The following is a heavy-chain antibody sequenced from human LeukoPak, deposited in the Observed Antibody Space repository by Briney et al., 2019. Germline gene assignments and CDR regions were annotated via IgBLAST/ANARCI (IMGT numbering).Heavy chain of an antibody. V-gene: IGHV3-48*03. CDR1: GFTFTSYE. Sequence: GGSRRLSCAASGFTFTSYEMNWVRQAPGKGLEWVSYITISGSTIYYADSVKGRFTISRDNAKNSLYLQMNSLRAEDTAVYYCVRTTSFDYWGQGTLVTVSS. CDR2: ITISGSTI. CDR3: VRTTSFDY. J-gene: IGHJ4*02. D-gene: IGHD1-1*01.